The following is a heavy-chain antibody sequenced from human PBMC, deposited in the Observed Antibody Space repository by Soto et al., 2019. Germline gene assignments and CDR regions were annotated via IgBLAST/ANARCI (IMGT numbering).Heavy chain of an antibody. CDR3: ARDLSISDSSSWYPYYYYGMDV. Sequence: PSETLSLTCTVSGGSVSSGSYYWSWIRQPPGKGLEWIGYIYYSGSTNYNPSLKSRVTISVDTSKNQFSLKLSSVIAADTAVYYCARDLSISDSSSWYPYYYYGMDVWGQGTTVTVSS. V-gene: IGHV4-61*01. D-gene: IGHD6-13*01. CDR2: IYYSGST. CDR1: GGSVSSGSYY. J-gene: IGHJ6*02.